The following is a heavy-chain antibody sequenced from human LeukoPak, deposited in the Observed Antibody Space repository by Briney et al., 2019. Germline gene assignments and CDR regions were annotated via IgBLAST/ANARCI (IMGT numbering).Heavy chain of an antibody. D-gene: IGHD5-18*01. CDR2: MYYSGST. J-gene: IGHJ4*02. V-gene: IGHV4-59*01. CDR1: GGSISSYY. CDR3: AGGYSPSSYFDY. Sequence: SETLSLTCTVSGGSISSYYWSWLRQPPGKGLEWIGYMYYSGSTNYNPSLTSRVTISVDTSKNQFSLKLSSVTAADTAVYYCAGGYSPSSYFDYWGQGTLVTVSS.